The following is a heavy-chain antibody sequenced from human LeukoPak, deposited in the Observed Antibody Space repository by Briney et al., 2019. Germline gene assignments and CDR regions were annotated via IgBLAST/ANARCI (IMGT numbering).Heavy chain of an antibody. J-gene: IGHJ4*02. D-gene: IGHD2-2*01. CDR3: ARERYHCSSTSCYYVADY. CDR2: IYHSGST. Sequence: PSQTLSLTCTVSGGSISSGSYYWSWIRQPPGKGLEWIGSIYHSGSTYYNPSLKSRVTISVDTSKNQFSLKLSSVTAADTAVYYCARERYHCSSTSCYYVADYWGQGTLVTVSS. V-gene: IGHV4-39*07. CDR1: GGSISSGSYY.